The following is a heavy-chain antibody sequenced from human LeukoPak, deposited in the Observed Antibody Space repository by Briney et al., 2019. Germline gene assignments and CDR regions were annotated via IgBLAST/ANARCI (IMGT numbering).Heavy chain of an antibody. CDR3: AELGITMIGGV. D-gene: IGHD3-10*02. V-gene: IGHV3-23*01. CDR2: ISGSGDNT. CDR1: GFTFSSYA. J-gene: IGHJ6*04. Sequence: GGSLRLSCAASGFTFSSYAMNWVRQAPGKGLEWISSISGSGDNTYYADSVKGRFTISRDNSKNTLYLQMNSLRAEDTAVYYCAELGITMIGGVWGKGTTVTISS.